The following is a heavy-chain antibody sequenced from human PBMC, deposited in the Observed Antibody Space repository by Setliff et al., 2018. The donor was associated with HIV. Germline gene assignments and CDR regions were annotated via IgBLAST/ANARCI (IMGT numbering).Heavy chain of an antibody. CDR2: IYYNGDT. D-gene: IGHD2-8*01. J-gene: IGHJ3*02. CDR1: GDSISNSAYF. V-gene: IGHV4-39*07. CDR3: ARLTGVDSILLLPTTLPLHAFDI. Sequence: SETLSLTCSVSGDSISNSAYFWGWIRQPSGKGLEYIGSIYYNGDTYYNPSLKSRVTMSVDTSRNQISLKLRSVTAADTAVYFCARLTGVDSILLLPTTLPLHAFDIWGQGAVVTVSS.